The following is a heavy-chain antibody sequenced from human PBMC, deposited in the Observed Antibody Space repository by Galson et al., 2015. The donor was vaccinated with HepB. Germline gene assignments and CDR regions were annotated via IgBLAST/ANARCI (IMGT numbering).Heavy chain of an antibody. CDR3: ANGVAAAGHYYYYYGMDV. CDR1: GFTFSSYG. Sequence: SLRLSCAASGFTFSSYGMHWVRQAPGKGLEWVAVISYDGSNKYYADSVKGRFTISRDNSKNTLYLQMNSLRAEDTAVYYCANGVAAAGHYYYYYGMDVWGQGTTVTVSS. J-gene: IGHJ6*02. CDR2: ISYDGSNK. V-gene: IGHV3-30*18. D-gene: IGHD6-13*01.